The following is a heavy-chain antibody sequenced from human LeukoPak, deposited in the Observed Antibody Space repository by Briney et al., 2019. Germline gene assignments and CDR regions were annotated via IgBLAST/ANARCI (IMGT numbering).Heavy chain of an antibody. CDR2: IYYSGSS. D-gene: IGHD3-22*01. CDR1: GGSISSSSYY. CDR3: ARLRYVDDSSGYYYDY. Sequence: SETLSLTCTVSGGSISSSSYYWGWIRRPPGKGLEWLGSIYYSGSSYYNPSLKSRVTISVDTSKNQFSLKLSSVTAADTAVYYCARLRYVDDSSGYYYDYWGQGTLVTVSS. J-gene: IGHJ4*02. V-gene: IGHV4-39*01.